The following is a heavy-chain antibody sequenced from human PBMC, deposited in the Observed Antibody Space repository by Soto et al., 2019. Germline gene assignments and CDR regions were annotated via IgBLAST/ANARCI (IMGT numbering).Heavy chain of an antibody. V-gene: IGHV1-18*01. D-gene: IGHD3-10*01. CDR3: ARDLLLLWFGESKPHYYGMDV. Sequence: QIQLVQSGAEVKKPGASVKVSCKASGYTFTTFGISWVRQAPGQGLEGMGWINTYNGNTNYTRKLQGRVTMTTDTSTSTAYMELRSMRSADTAVYYCARDLLLLWFGESKPHYYGMDVWGQGTTVTVSS. CDR1: GYTFTTFG. CDR2: INTYNGNT. J-gene: IGHJ6*02.